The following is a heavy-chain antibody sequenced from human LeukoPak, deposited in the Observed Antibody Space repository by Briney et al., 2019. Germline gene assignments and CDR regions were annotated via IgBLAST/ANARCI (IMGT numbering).Heavy chain of an antibody. CDR1: GGSISSYY. J-gene: IGHJ3*02. V-gene: IGHV4-4*07. CDR2: IYTSGST. Sequence: PSETLSLTCIVSGGSISSYYWSWIRQPAGKGLEWIGRIYTSGSTNYNPSLKSRVTMSVDTSKNQFSLKLSSVTAADTAVYYCARDFGSSRLGDAFDIWGQGTMVTVSS. CDR3: ARDFGSSRLGDAFDI. D-gene: IGHD3-10*01.